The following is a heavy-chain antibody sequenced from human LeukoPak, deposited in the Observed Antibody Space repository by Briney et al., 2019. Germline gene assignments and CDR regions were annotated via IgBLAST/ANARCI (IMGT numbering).Heavy chain of an antibody. J-gene: IGHJ4*02. CDR2: MSGSDGST. CDR3: AKDTYSSGWYSYYFDY. Sequence: PGGSLRLSCAASGFTFSNYGMSWVRHAPGKGLELVSGMSGSDGSTYYADSVKGRFTISRDNSKNTLYLQMNSLRAEDTAVYYCAKDTYSSGWYSYYFDYWGQGTLVTVSS. D-gene: IGHD6-19*01. V-gene: IGHV3-23*01. CDR1: GFTFSNYG.